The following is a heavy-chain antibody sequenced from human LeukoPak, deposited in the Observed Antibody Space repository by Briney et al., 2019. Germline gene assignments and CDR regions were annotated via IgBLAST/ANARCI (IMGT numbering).Heavy chain of an antibody. CDR2: INYSGRT. CDR1: GDSISSRDYY. CDR3: ARRRKDLNWFDP. Sequence: PSETLSLTCTVSGDSISSRDYYWGWIRQPPGKGLEWIALINYSGRTFYNPSLKSRVTISVDMSKNQFSLNLNSVTAADTAVYYCARRRKDLNWFDPWGQGTLVTVSS. V-gene: IGHV4-39*01. J-gene: IGHJ5*02.